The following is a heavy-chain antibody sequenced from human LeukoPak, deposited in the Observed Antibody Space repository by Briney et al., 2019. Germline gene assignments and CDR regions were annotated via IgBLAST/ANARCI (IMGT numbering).Heavy chain of an antibody. CDR3: ARDCSGGSCYGAFDI. J-gene: IGHJ3*02. CDR2: IYDSGST. D-gene: IGHD2-15*01. CDR1: GASIRSGDYY. Sequence: SETLSLTCTVSGASIRSGDYYWSWIRQPPGKGLEWIGYIYDSGSTYYNPSLENRITISVDTSENRFSLKLSSVTATDTAVYYCARDCSGGSCYGAFDIWGQGTMVTVSS. V-gene: IGHV4-30-4*01.